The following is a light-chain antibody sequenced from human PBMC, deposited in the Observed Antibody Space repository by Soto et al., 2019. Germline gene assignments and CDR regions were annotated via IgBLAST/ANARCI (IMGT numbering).Light chain of an antibody. CDR1: SSDICSYDF. CDR3: SSYTNTTTLVV. Sequence: QSALTQPASVSGSPGQSITISCTGTSSDICSYDFVSWYQQHPDKAPKLMIYDVSNRPSGVSDRFSGSKSDNTASLTISGLQAEDEADYYCSSYTNTTTLVVFGGGTQLTVL. J-gene: IGLJ2*01. CDR2: DVS. V-gene: IGLV2-14*03.